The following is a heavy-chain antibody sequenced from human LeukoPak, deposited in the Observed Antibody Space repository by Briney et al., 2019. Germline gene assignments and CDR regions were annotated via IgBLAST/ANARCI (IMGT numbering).Heavy chain of an antibody. J-gene: IGHJ4*02. CDR2: IYYSGST. V-gene: IGHV4-59*01. CDR1: GGSISSYY. D-gene: IGHD3-3*01. Sequence: PSETLSLTCTVSGGSISSYYWSWIRQPPGKGLEWIGYIYYSGSTNYNPSLKSRVTISVDTSKNQFSLKLSSVTAADTAVYYCAREKTIFGVQYYFDYWGQGTLVTVSS. CDR3: AREKTIFGVQYYFDY.